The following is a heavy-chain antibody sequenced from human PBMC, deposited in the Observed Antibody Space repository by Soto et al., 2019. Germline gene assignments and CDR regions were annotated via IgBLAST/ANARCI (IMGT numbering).Heavy chain of an antibody. Sequence: SETLSLTCAVYGGSFSGYYWSWIRQPPGKGLEWIGEINHSGSTNYNPSLKSRVTISVDTSKNQFSLKLSSVTAADTAVYYCARGRLYGSGSLTYYYYYGMDVWGQGTTVTVSS. V-gene: IGHV4-34*01. CDR2: INHSGST. J-gene: IGHJ6*02. D-gene: IGHD3-10*01. CDR3: ARGRLYGSGSLTYYYYYGMDV. CDR1: GGSFSGYY.